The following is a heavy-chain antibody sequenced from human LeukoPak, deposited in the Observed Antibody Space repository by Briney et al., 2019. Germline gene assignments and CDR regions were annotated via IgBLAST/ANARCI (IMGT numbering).Heavy chain of an antibody. CDR3: ARAGPSLIVAPAGDWFDP. V-gene: IGHV1-46*01. CDR2: INLSGGST. Sequence: ASVKVSCNASGYTFTSSYMHWVRHPHAQGLERVWIINLSGGSTSYAQKFQGRVTMTRDMSTSTVYMELSSLRSEDTDVYYCARAGPSLIVAPAGDWFDPWGQGTLVTVSS. J-gene: IGHJ5*02. CDR1: GYTFTSSY. D-gene: IGHD5-12*01.